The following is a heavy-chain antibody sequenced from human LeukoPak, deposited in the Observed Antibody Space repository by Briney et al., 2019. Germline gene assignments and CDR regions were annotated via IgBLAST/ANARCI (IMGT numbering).Heavy chain of an antibody. CDR3: ARDWEGAVAGHNWFDP. CDR2: MYYNRST. D-gene: IGHD6-19*01. V-gene: IGHV4-61*01. CDR1: GYSISSGYY. J-gene: IGHJ5*02. Sequence: KPSETLSLTCTVSGYSISSGYYWSWIRQPPGKGLEWIGYMYYNRSTNYNPSLKSRVTISVDTSKNQFSLKLSSVTAADTAVYYCARDWEGAVAGHNWFDPWGQGTLVTVSS.